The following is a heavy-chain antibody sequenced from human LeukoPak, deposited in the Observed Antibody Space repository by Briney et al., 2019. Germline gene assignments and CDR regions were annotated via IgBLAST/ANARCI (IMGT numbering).Heavy chain of an antibody. V-gene: IGHV1-46*01. CDR1: GYTFTNYF. CDR3: VRDLGPRGIISPQGY. D-gene: IGHD5-24*01. J-gene: IGHJ4*02. Sequence: ASVKVSCKASGYTFTNYFMHWVRQAPGQGLEWMGTINPSGGRTSYAQKFQGRVTMTRDTSTSTVYMELRSLRSDDTAVYYCVRDLGPRGIISPQGYWGQGTLVTVSS. CDR2: INPSGGRT.